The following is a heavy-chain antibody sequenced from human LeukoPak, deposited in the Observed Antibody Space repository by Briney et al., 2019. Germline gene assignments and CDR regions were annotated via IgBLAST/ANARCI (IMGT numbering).Heavy chain of an antibody. V-gene: IGHV3-66*04. Sequence: GGSLRLSCAASGFTVNNNSMSWVRQAPGKGLEWVSVIYSGGSTYYADSVKGRFIISRDNSKNTLFLQMDNLRAEDTAMYYCARHIGILGEWCFDCWGQGTLVTVSS. CDR2: IYSGGST. CDR1: GFTVNNNS. J-gene: IGHJ4*02. D-gene: IGHD2-8*01. CDR3: ARHIGILGEWCFDC.